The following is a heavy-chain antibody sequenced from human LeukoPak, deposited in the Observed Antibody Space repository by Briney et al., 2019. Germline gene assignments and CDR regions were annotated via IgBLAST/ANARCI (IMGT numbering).Heavy chain of an antibody. CDR2: IYTSGST. D-gene: IGHD4-17*01. Sequence: SQTLSLTCTVSGGSISSGSYYWSWLRQPAGKGLEWIGRIYTSGSTNYNPSLKSRVTISVDTSKNQFSLKLSSVTAADTAVYYCARLYYGDYPRWFDPWGQGTLVTVSS. J-gene: IGHJ5*02. CDR1: GGSISSGSYY. CDR3: ARLYYGDYPRWFDP. V-gene: IGHV4-61*02.